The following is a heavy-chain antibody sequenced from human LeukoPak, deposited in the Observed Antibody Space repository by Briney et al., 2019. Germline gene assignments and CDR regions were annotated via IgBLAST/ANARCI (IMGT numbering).Heavy chain of an antibody. D-gene: IGHD5-24*01. J-gene: IGHJ2*01. Sequence: GGSLRLSCAGSGFTFSSYAMSWVRQAPGEGLQWVSGISGSGISTYYADSVKGRFTISRDNSKNTLYLQMNSLRAEDTAVYYCAKGVDGYNAAYFDLWGRGTLVTVSS. CDR2: ISGSGIST. V-gene: IGHV3-23*01. CDR3: AKGVDGYNAAYFDL. CDR1: GFTFSSYA.